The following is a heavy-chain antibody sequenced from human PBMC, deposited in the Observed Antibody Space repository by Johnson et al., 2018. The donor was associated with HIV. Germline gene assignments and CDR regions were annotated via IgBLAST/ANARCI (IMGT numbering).Heavy chain of an antibody. Sequence: VQLVESGGDLVQPGGSLRLSCVGSGFTFSTNWMHWVRQAPGKGLVWVSRINRDGRSTSYADSEKGPFTISRDNSKNTLYLQMNSLRPEDTAVYYCARDRPSGWPDAFDIWGQGTMVTVSS. D-gene: IGHD6-19*01. J-gene: IGHJ3*02. CDR2: INRDGRST. CDR1: GFTFSTNW. V-gene: IGHV3-74*03. CDR3: ARDRPSGWPDAFDI.